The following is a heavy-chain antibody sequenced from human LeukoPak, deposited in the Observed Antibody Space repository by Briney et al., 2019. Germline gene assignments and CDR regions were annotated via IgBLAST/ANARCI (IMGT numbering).Heavy chain of an antibody. D-gene: IGHD3-10*01. J-gene: IGHJ4*02. V-gene: IGHV4-59*08. CDR1: GGSISSYY. CDR3: ARLPYGSGSYVNY. CDR2: IYYSGST. Sequence: PSETLPLTCTVSGGSISSYYWSWIRQPPGKGLEWIGYIYYSGSTNYNPSLKSRVTISVDTSKNQFSLKLSSVTAADTAVYYCARLPYGSGSYVNYWGQGTLVTVSS.